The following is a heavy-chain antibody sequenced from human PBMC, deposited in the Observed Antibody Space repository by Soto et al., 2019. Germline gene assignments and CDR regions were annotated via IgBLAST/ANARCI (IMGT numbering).Heavy chain of an antibody. Sequence: SETLSLTCTVSGGSISSGGYYWSWIRQHPGKGLEWIGYIYYSGSTYYNPSLKSRVTISVDTSKNQFSLKLSSVTAADTAVYYCAREDRSGWQNGKGVGAHDFDYWGQGTLVTVSS. CDR1: GGSISSGGYY. CDR3: AREDRSGWQNGKGVGAHDFDY. J-gene: IGHJ4*02. V-gene: IGHV4-31*03. CDR2: IYYSGST. D-gene: IGHD6-19*01.